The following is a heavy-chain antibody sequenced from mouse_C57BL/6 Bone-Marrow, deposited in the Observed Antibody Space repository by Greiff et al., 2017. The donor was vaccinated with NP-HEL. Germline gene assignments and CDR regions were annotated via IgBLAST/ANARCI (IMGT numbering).Heavy chain of an antibody. CDR1: GFNIKDDY. D-gene: IGHD2-5*01. CDR3: TSYSNSFAY. J-gene: IGHJ3*01. V-gene: IGHV14-4*01. CDR2: IDPENGDT. Sequence: EVQLQESGAELARPGASVKLSCTASGFNIKDDYMHWVKQRPEQGLEWIGWIDPENGDTEYASKFQGKATITAHTSSNPASLQLSSLTSEDTAVYYCTSYSNSFAYWGQGTLVTVSA.